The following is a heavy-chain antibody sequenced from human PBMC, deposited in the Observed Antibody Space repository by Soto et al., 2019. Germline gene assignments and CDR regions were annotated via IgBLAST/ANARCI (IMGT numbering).Heavy chain of an antibody. CDR2: VSVYNGDI. V-gene: IGHV1-18*01. D-gene: IGHD2-2*01. J-gene: IGHJ3*01. CDR1: GFAFSEYG. Sequence: QVQLVQSGAEVKKPGASVKVSCKASGFAFSEYGFSWVRQAPGQGLEWMAWVSVYNGDINYAQRFQGRVTMTTDTSTDTVYMELRSLRSDDKAVHYCTLYPYLKDAFDLWGEGSMVRVSS. CDR3: TLYPYLKDAFDL.